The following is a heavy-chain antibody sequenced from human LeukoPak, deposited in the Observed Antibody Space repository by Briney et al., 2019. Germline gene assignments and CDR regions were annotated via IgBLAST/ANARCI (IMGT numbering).Heavy chain of an antibody. CDR2: INPNSGGT. J-gene: IGHJ4*02. CDR3: ARGRHSTSGPSHY. D-gene: IGHD5-12*01. V-gene: IGHV1-2*02. CDR1: GYTFTGYY. Sequence: ASVKVSCKASGYTFTGYYMHWVRQAPGQGLEWMGWINPNSGGTNYAQKFQDRVTMTRDTSISTAYMELSRLRSDDTAVYYCARGRHSTSGPSHYWGQGTLVTVSS.